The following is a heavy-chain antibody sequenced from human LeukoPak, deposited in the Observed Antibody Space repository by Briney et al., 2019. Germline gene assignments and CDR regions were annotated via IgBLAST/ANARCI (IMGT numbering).Heavy chain of an antibody. CDR3: ASYKTYYDSSGNPFDY. V-gene: IGHV4-38-2*02. D-gene: IGHD3-22*01. CDR2: IYHNGNT. J-gene: IGHJ4*02. CDR1: GYSISSAYS. Sequence: SETLSLTCTVFGYSISSAYSWGWIRPPPGKGLEWIGSIYHNGNTYYNSSLKSRVTISVDTSENQFSLKLSSVTAADTAVYYCASYKTYYDSSGNPFDYWGQGTLVTVSS.